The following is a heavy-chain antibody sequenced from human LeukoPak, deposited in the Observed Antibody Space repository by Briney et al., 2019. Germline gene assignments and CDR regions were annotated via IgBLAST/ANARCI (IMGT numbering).Heavy chain of an antibody. CDR3: ASLLEVGYCSSTSCRDY. J-gene: IGHJ4*02. Sequence: PGGSLRLSCAASGFTFSSYGMHWVRQAPGKGLEWVAVISYDGSNKYYADSVKGRFTISRDNSKNTLYLQMNSLRAEDTAVYYCASLLEVGYCSSTSCRDYWGQGTLVTVSS. CDR1: GFTFSSYG. CDR2: ISYDGSNK. V-gene: IGHV3-30*03. D-gene: IGHD2-2*01.